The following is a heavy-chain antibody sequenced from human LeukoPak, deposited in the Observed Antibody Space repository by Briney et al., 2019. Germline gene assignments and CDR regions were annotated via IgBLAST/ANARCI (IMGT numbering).Heavy chain of an antibody. V-gene: IGHV1-3*03. CDR1: GYTFTSYA. D-gene: IGHD2-15*01. CDR3: ARAEGRYCSGGSCYSGGGDFDY. Sequence: ASVKVSCKASGYTFTSYAMHWVRQAPGQRLEWMGWINAGNGNTKYSQEFQGRVTITRDTSASTAYMELSSLRSEDMAVYYCARAEGRYCSGGSCYSGGGDFDYWGQGTLVTVSS. J-gene: IGHJ4*02. CDR2: INAGNGNT.